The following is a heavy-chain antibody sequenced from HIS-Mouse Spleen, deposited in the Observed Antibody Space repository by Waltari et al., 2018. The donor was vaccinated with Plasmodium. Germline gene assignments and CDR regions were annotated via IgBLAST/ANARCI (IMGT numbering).Heavy chain of an antibody. CDR2: IYSSWNT. Sequence: QLQLQESGPGLVKPSETLSLTCTVSGGSIRSSSYYWGWIRQPPGKGLEWIGSIYSSWNTYSNPSLKSRVTISVDTSKNQFALKLSSVTAADTAVYYCARDRITGTSYFDYWGQGTLVTVSS. CDR3: ARDRITGTSYFDY. J-gene: IGHJ4*02. V-gene: IGHV4-39*07. D-gene: IGHD1-7*01. CDR1: GGSIRSSSYY.